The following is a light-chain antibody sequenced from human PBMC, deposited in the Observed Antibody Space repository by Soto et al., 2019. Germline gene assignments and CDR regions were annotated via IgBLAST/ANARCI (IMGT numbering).Light chain of an antibody. CDR1: QNIDTY. CDR2: DAS. Sequence: EIVLTQSPATLSSSPGERATLSCRASQNIDTYLAWYQQKPGQAPRLLIYDASDRATGIPARFSGSGSGTAFTLTISGLEPEDFALYYCQQRYNWPLTFVGGTKVDIE. J-gene: IGKJ4*01. CDR3: QQRYNWPLT. V-gene: IGKV3-11*01.